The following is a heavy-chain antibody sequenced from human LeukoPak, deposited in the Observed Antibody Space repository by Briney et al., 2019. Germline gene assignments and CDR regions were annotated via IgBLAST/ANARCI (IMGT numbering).Heavy chain of an antibody. CDR2: ISGSGGST. D-gene: IGHD2-2*01. Sequence: GGSLRLSCAASGFTFSSYAMSWVRQAPGKGLEWVSAISGSGGSTYYADSVKGRFTISRDNSKNTLYLQMNSLRAEDTAVYYCARDRNDIVVVPAAKTGAFDIWGQGTMVTVSS. J-gene: IGHJ3*02. V-gene: IGHV3-23*01. CDR1: GFTFSSYA. CDR3: ARDRNDIVVVPAAKTGAFDI.